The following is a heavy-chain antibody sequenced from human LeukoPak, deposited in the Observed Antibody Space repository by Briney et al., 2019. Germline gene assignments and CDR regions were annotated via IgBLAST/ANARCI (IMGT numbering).Heavy chain of an antibody. J-gene: IGHJ5*02. Sequence: PGGSLRLSCAASGFTVSSNYMSWVRQAPGKGLEWVSYISSSSSTIYYADSVKGRFTISRDNAKNSLYLQMNSLRAEDTAVYYCARKGIPTISPDNWFDPWGQGTLVTVSS. CDR3: ARKGIPTISPDNWFDP. D-gene: IGHD3-10*01. CDR2: ISSSSSTI. V-gene: IGHV3-48*01. CDR1: GFTVSSNY.